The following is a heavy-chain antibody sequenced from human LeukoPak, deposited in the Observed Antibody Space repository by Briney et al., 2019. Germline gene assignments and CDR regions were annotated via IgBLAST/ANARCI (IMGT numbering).Heavy chain of an antibody. CDR3: ARAGGDDILTGYPYYYGMDV. V-gene: IGHV1-69*13. D-gene: IGHD3-9*01. CDR1: GGTFSSYA. CDR2: IIPIFGTA. J-gene: IGHJ6*04. Sequence: ASVKVSCKASGGTFSSYAISWVRQAPGQGLEWMGGIIPIFGTANYAQKFQGRVTITADESTSTAYMELSSLRSEDTAVYYCARAGGDDILTGYPYYYGMDVWGKGTTATVSS.